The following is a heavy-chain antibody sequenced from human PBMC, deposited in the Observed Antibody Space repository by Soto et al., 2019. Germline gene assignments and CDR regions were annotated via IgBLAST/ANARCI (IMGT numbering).Heavy chain of an antibody. CDR2: IIPIFGTA. CDR3: ASTRFRENPDSAPRLYYGRDG. Sequence: GASVTGSCRASGCTFNVYDISWGRPAPGQVLEWMGGIIPIFGTANYAQKFQGRVTITADESTSTAYMELSSLRSEDTAVYYCASTRFRENPDSAPRLYYGRDGWGQGTTVTVS. CDR1: GCTFNVYD. V-gene: IGHV1-69*01. J-gene: IGHJ6*02.